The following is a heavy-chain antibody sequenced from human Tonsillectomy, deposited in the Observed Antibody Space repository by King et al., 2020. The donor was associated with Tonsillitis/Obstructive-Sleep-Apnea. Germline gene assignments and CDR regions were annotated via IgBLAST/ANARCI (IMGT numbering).Heavy chain of an antibody. CDR2: ISSSSSYT. J-gene: IGHJ5*02. CDR3: ARGTHATNIPNWFDP. V-gene: IGHV3-11*05. D-gene: IGHD2-2*02. Sequence: VQLVESGGGLVKPGGSLRLSCAASGFTFSDYYMSWIRQAPGKGLEWVSYISSSSSYTNYADSVKGRFTISRNNAKNSLYLQMNSLRAEDTAVYYCARGTHATNIPNWFDPWGQGTLVTVSS. CDR1: GFTFSDYY.